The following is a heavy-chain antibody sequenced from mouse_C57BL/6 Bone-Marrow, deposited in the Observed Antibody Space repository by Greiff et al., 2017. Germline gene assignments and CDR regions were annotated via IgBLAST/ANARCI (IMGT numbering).Heavy chain of an antibody. Sequence: VQLQQSGPELVKPGASVKISCKASGYSFTGYYMNWVKQSPEKSLEWIGEINPSTGGTTYNQKFKAKDTLTVDKSSSTAYMQLKSLTSEDSAVYYCASQLDYWGQGTTLTVSS. J-gene: IGHJ2*01. D-gene: IGHD3-1*01. CDR2: INPSTGGT. CDR1: GYSFTGYY. CDR3: ASQLDY. V-gene: IGHV1-42*01.